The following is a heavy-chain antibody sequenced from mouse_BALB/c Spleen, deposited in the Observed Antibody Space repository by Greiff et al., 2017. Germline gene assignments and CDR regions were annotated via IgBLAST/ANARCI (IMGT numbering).Heavy chain of an antibody. CDR1: GFSLTSYG. J-gene: IGHJ4*01. Sequence: QVQLKQSGPGLVQPSQSLSITCTVSGFSLTSYGVHWVRQSPGKGLEWLGVIWSGGSTDYNAAFISRLSISKDNSKSQVFFKMNSLQANDTAIYYCARRQVRRDYYAMDYWGQGTSVTVSS. V-gene: IGHV2-2*02. CDR2: IWSGGST. D-gene: IGHD2-14*01. CDR3: ARRQVRRDYYAMDY.